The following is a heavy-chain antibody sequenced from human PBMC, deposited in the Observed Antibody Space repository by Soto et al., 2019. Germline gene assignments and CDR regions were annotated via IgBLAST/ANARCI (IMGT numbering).Heavy chain of an antibody. V-gene: IGHV4-39*01. J-gene: IGHJ3*01. Sequence: ETLSVTCTVSGGSVSSTNHYWGWIRQPPGKGLEWIGDIYYSGMTRYNPSLKSRVTISVDTSKDQFSLKLTSVTAADTAVYYCASFGYYYESTGNYYFVWG. D-gene: IGHD3-22*01. CDR2: IYYSGMT. CDR1: GGSVSSTNHY. CDR3: ASFGYYYESTGNYYFV.